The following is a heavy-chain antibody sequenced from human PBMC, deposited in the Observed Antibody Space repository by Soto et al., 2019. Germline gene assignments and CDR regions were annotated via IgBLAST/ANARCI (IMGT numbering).Heavy chain of an antibody. D-gene: IGHD3-22*01. CDR1: GVSISSYS. Sequence: SETLSLTCTVSGVSISSYSWSWIRQPPGKEPQWIGYVSYSESTDYSPSLRSRVTMSLDTSKNQFSLKLSSVTAADTAVYYCARALRYFDSITYTYYFDSWGQGTPVTVSS. J-gene: IGHJ4*02. CDR3: ARALRYFDSITYTYYFDS. CDR2: VSYSEST. V-gene: IGHV4-59*01.